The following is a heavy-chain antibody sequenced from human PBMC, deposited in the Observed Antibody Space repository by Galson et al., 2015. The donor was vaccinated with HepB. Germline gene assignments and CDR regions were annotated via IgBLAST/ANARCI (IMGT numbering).Heavy chain of an antibody. D-gene: IGHD3-22*01. CDR3: ATGAYYYDSSGSKGWFDP. V-gene: IGHV1-24*01. CDR2: FDPEDGET. J-gene: IGHJ5*02. Sequence: SVKVSCKVSGYTLTELSMRWVRQAPGKGLEWMGGFDPEDGETIYAQKFQGRVTMTEDTSTDTAYMELSSLRSEDTAVYYCATGAYYYDSSGSKGWFDPWGQGTLVTVSS. CDR1: GYTLTELS.